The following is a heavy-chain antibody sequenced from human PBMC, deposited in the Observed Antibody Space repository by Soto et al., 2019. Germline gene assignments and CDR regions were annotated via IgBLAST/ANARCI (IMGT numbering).Heavy chain of an antibody. CDR2: IKQDGSEK. Sequence: EVQLVESGGGLVQPGGSLRLACAASGFTFSGYWMSWVRQAPGKGLEWVANIKQDGSEKYYVDSVKGRFTVSRDNTEKSLYLQANSLRAEDTAVYFCVRSGSNWDFPHTYWGRGTLVTVSS. CDR1: GFTFSGYW. D-gene: IGHD1-26*01. J-gene: IGHJ4*02. CDR3: VRSGSNWDFPHTY. V-gene: IGHV3-7*01.